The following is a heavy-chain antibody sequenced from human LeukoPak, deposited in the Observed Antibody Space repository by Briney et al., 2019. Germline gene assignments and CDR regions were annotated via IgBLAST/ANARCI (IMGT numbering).Heavy chain of an antibody. J-gene: IGHJ4*02. CDR2: IYTSGST. V-gene: IGHV4-59*10. Sequence: PSETLSLTCAVYGGSFSGYYWSWIRQPAGKGLEWIGRIYTSGSTNYNPSLKSRVTMSVDTSRNQFSLKLSSVTAADTAVYYCARIPNSGWYGSYFDYWGQGTLVTVSS. D-gene: IGHD6-19*01. CDR3: ARIPNSGWYGSYFDY. CDR1: GGSFSGYY.